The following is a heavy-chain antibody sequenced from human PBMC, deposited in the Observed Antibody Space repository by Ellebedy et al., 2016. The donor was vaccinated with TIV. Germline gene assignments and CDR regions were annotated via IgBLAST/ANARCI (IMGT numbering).Heavy chain of an antibody. Sequence: GESLKISCKASGYTFGRFWIGWVRQMPGKGLEWMGIIYPGDSDTRYSPSFEGQVTISVDKSISTAYLQWNSLKASDTATYYCARRMVRGRIRYAMDVWGQGTTVTVSS. D-gene: IGHD3-10*01. J-gene: IGHJ6*02. CDR1: GYTFGRFW. CDR2: IYPGDSDT. V-gene: IGHV5-51*01. CDR3: ARRMVRGRIRYAMDV.